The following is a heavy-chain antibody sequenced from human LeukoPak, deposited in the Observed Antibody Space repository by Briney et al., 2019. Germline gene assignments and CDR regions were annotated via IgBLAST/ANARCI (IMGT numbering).Heavy chain of an antibody. CDR1: GFTFSGSA. V-gene: IGHV3-73*01. D-gene: IGHD3-22*01. Sequence: PGGSLRLSCAVSGFTFSGSAMHWVRQASGKGLEWVGRIRSKANSYVTAYAASVKGRFTISRDDSKNTAYLQMNSLKTEDTAVYYSTSRGYYDSSGPAGSPNDYWGQGTLVTVSS. J-gene: IGHJ4*02. CDR3: TSRGYYDSSGPAGSPNDY. CDR2: IRSKANSYVT.